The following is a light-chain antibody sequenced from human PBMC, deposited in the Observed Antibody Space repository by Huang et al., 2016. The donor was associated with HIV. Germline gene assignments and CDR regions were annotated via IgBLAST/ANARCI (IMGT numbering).Light chain of an antibody. CDR1: QDINNF. V-gene: IGKV1-8*01. CDR3: QQYDIHPLT. CDR2: AAS. J-gene: IGKJ3*01. Sequence: IRMTQSPSSLSASTGDRVTITCRANQDINNFLAWYQQRPGSVPQLLIYAASTLQSAVPSRFSGNGSGTDFTLTIGCLHSEDVATYYCQQYDIHPLTFGPGTRVDIK.